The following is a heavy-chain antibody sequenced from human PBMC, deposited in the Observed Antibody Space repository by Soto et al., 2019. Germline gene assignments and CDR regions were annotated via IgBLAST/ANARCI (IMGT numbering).Heavy chain of an antibody. D-gene: IGHD2-15*01. J-gene: IGHJ4*02. CDR3: ARDRFVYCGGCSCYSTGLGY. CDR1: GFTFSDYY. CDR2: ISSSGSTI. V-gene: IGHV3-11*01. Sequence: QVQLVESGGGLVKPGGSLRLSCAASGFTFSDYYMSWIRQAPGKGLEWVSYISSSGSTIYYADSVKGRFTISRDNAKNSLYLQMNSRRAEDMAVYYCARDRFVYCGGCSCYSTGLGYWGQGTLVTVSS.